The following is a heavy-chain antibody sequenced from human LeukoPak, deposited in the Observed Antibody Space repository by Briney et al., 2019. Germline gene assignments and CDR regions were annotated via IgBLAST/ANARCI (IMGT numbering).Heavy chain of an antibody. V-gene: IGHV4-39*01. CDR1: GGSISSNTYY. D-gene: IGHD6-13*01. Sequence: SETLSLTCTVSGGSISSNTYYWDWIRQPPGKGLECIGSIYYGGSTYYNPSLKSRVTISVDTSKNQFSLRLSSVTAADTAVYYCARSQYSSSWAPFDYWGQGTLVTVSS. CDR3: ARSQYSSSWAPFDY. J-gene: IGHJ4*02. CDR2: IYYGGST.